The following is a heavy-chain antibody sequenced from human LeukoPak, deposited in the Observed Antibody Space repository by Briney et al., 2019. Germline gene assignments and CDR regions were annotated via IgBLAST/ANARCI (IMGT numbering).Heavy chain of an antibody. J-gene: IGHJ4*02. Sequence: PGGSLRLSCAASGFTFSSYWMSWVRQAPGKGPEWVANIKQDGSEKYYVDSVKGRFTISRDNAKNSLYLQMNSLKADDTAVYYCARDGLQLAYWGQGTLVTVSS. CDR3: ARDGLQLAY. CDR2: IKQDGSEK. D-gene: IGHD6-13*01. CDR1: GFTFSSYW. V-gene: IGHV3-7*01.